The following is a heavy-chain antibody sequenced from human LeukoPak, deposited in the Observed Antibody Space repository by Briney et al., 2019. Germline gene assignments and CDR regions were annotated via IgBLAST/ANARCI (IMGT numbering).Heavy chain of an antibody. J-gene: IGHJ6*03. Sequence: GGSLRLSCAASGFTLSSSDMSWVRQAPGSGLEWVSSIRHSDSNTYYADSVMGRFTISRDNSKNTLYLQMNSLSAEDTAVYYCAKRGSAPVGHHYLDVWGKGTTVSVSS. D-gene: IGHD2-15*01. CDR3: AKRGSAPVGHHYLDV. CDR2: IRHSDSNT. V-gene: IGHV3-23*05. CDR1: GFTLSSSD.